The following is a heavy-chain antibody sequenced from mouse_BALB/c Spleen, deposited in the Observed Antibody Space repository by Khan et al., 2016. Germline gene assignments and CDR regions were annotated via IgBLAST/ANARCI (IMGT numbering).Heavy chain of an antibody. V-gene: IGHV1-84*02. CDR2: IYPGSGNT. CDR1: GYTFTDYY. CDR3: ARGEYGNYLFAY. J-gene: IGHJ3*01. Sequence: LVESGPELVKPGASVKISCKASGYTFTDYYINWVKQKPGQGLEWIGWIYPGSGNTKYNEKFKGKATLTVDTSSSTAYMQLSSLTSEDTAVHFCARGEYGNYLFAYWGQGTLVTVSA. D-gene: IGHD2-10*02.